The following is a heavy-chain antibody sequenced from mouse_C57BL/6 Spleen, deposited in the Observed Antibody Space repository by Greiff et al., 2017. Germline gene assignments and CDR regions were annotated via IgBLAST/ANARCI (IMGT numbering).Heavy chain of an antibody. CDR1: GYTFTEYT. V-gene: IGHV1-62-2*01. D-gene: IGHD1-1*02. CDR2: FYPGSGSI. Sequence: VQLQQSGAELVKPGASVKLSCKASGYTFTEYTIHWVKQRSGQGLEWIGWFYPGSGSIKYNEKFKDKATLTADKSSSTVYMELSRVTSEDSAVYFCARHEDGGIWSPDYDAMDYWGQGTSVTVSS. J-gene: IGHJ4*01. CDR3: ARHEDGGIWSPDYDAMDY.